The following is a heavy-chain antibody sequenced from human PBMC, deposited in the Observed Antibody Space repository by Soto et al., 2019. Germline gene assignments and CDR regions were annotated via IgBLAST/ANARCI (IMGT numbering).Heavy chain of an antibody. J-gene: IGHJ6*02. CDR1: GYTFIRYG. D-gene: IGHD3-16*01. V-gene: IGHV1-18*01. Sequence: QVQLVQSAGEMKKPGASVQVSCKASGYTFIRYGITWVRQAPGQGFEWMGWISPYDDSTIHAQKLPCRVTMTADTSTRIVNLTLRSLKSGDSAVYYCARGGYYDNNWVKLRHCGLAVWGQGTSVTVSS. CDR3: ARGGYYDNNWVKLRHCGLAV. CDR2: ISPYDDST.